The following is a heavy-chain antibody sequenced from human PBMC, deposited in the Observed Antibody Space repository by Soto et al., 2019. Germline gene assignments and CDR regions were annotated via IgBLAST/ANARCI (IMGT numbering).Heavy chain of an antibody. Sequence: QVQLVESGGGVVQPGRSLRLSCAASGFTFSSYGMHWVRQAPGKGLEWVAVISFDGSSKYYADSVKGRFTISRDNSKNTLYLQMNSLRAEDTAVYYGAKAVGDASSRSWYYYYGMDVWGQGTTVTVSS. J-gene: IGHJ6*02. D-gene: IGHD1-26*01. CDR3: AKAVGDASSRSWYYYYGMDV. CDR1: GFTFSSYG. CDR2: ISFDGSSK. V-gene: IGHV3-30*18.